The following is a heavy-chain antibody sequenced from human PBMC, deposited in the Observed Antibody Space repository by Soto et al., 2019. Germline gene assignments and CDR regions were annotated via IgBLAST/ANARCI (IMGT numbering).Heavy chain of an antibody. V-gene: IGHV3-23*01. CDR3: ASGLSTGEIWSAYYTYYYIDV. D-gene: IGHD3-3*01. CDR2: ISGSGDKT. J-gene: IGHJ6*03. Sequence: EVQLLESGGGLVQPGGSLRLSCAGSGFSFSSDALKWVRQAPGKGLEWVSVISGSGDKTYYADSVKGRFTISRANSNNTLYLPMNSLRAEDTAVYYWASGLSTGEIWSAYYTYYYIDVWGKGTAVTVSS. CDR1: GFSFSSDA.